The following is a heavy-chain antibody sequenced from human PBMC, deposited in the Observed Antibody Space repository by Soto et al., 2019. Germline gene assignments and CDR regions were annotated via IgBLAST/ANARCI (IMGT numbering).Heavy chain of an antibody. CDR3: ARGGLECSGGSCYPGNWFDP. D-gene: IGHD2-15*01. CDR1: GGSFRGYY. CDR2: INHSGST. J-gene: IGHJ5*02. V-gene: IGHV4-34*01. Sequence: PSETMSLTCAVDGGSFRGYYWSWIRQPPGKGLEWIGEINHSGSTNYNPSLKSRVTISVDTSKNQFSLKLSSVTAADTAVYYCARGGLECSGGSCYPGNWFDPWGQGTLVTVSS.